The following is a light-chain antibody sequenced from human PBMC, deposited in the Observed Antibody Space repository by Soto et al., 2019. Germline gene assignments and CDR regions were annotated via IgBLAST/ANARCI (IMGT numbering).Light chain of an antibody. CDR1: NIGSKS. CDR2: YDS. CDR3: QVWDSSSDHP. J-gene: IGLJ2*01. V-gene: IGLV3-21*04. Sequence: SYELTQPPSVSVAPGKTARITCGGNNIGSKSVHWYQQKPGQAAVLVIYYDSDRPSGIPERLSGSNSGNTATLTISRVEAGDDADYYCQVWDSSSDHPFGGGTKLTVL.